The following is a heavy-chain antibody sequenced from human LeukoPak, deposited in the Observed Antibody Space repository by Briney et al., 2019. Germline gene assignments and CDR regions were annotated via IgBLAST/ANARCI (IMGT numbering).Heavy chain of an antibody. J-gene: IGHJ3*02. Sequence: GGSLRLSCAASGSTLSSYAMTWVRQAPGKGLEWVSAISSSGGRTYYADSVKGRFTISRDNSNNTIFMQMNSLRAEDTAVYYCAKEYYDSGGYSYAFDIWGQGTMVTASS. CDR2: ISSSGGRT. D-gene: IGHD3-22*01. CDR3: AKEYYDSGGYSYAFDI. V-gene: IGHV3-23*01. CDR1: GSTLSSYA.